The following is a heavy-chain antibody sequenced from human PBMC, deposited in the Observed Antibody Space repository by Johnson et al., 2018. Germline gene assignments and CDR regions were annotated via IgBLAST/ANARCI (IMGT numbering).Heavy chain of an antibody. D-gene: IGHD3-22*01. V-gene: IGHV1-8*01. J-gene: IGHJ1*01. CDR2: LNPNGGNT. Sequence: QVQLVQSGAEVKEPGASVTVSCEASGYTFTSSDICWVRQATGQGLEWMGCLNPNGGNTGYAQKFQGRVSMTRNTSIRTAYMELSSLRSEETGVYDCAGPSGSSGRFLEGSPSFQHWGQGTLVTVSS. CDR3: AGPSGSSGRFLEGSPSFQH. CDR1: GYTFTSSD.